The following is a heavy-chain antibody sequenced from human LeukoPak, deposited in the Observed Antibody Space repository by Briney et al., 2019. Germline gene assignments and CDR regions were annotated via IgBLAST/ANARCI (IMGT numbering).Heavy chain of an antibody. J-gene: IGHJ5*02. V-gene: IGHV3-30*04. CDR1: GFTFSSYA. CDR2: ISYDGSNY. CDR3: ARGGYGSGAYPPDP. D-gene: IGHD3-10*01. Sequence: PGRSLRLSCAAAGFTFSSYAMYWDRQPPGKGLEWLAVISYDGSNYYYADTAKGRFIISRDNSKNTLFLQMNSLRAEDTAVYYCARGGYGSGAYPPDPWGQGTLVTVSS.